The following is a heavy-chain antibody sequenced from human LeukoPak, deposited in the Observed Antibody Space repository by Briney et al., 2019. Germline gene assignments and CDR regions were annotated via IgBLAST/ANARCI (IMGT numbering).Heavy chain of an antibody. J-gene: IGHJ5*02. V-gene: IGHV3-30-3*01. CDR2: ISYDGSNK. CDR1: GFTFSSYA. CDR3: ARANSSSWYRWFDP. Sequence: GRSLRLSCAASGFTFSSYAMHWVRQAPGKGLEWVAVISYDGSNKYYADSVKGRFTISRDNSKNTLYLQMNSLRAEDTAVYYCARANSSSWYRWFDPWGQGTLVTVSS. D-gene: IGHD6-13*01.